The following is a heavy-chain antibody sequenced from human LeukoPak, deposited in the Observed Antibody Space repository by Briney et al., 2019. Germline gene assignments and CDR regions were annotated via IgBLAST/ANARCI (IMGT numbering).Heavy chain of an antibody. CDR1: GGSITSYY. V-gene: IGHV4-59*01. J-gene: IGHJ5*02. CDR2: IYYSGST. CDR3: ARDRGRATWFDP. D-gene: IGHD3-10*01. Sequence: SETLSLTCTVSGGSITSYYWHWIRQPPGKGLEWIGYIYYSGSTNYHLSLHCRVTISVDTSRKQFSLKLHSVSAADTAVYYCARDRGRATWFDPWGQDTVDLVSS.